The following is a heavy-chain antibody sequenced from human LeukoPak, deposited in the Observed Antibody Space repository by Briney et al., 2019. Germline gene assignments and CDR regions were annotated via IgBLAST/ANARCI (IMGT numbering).Heavy chain of an antibody. V-gene: IGHV4-61*02. CDR1: GGSISGGSYY. J-gene: IGHJ5*02. Sequence: SETLSLTCTVSGGSISGGSYYWSWIRQPAGKGLEWIGRIYTSGSTNYNPSLKSRVTISVDASKNQFSLKLTSVTAADTAVYYCARAKAPQYNWFDPWGQGTLVTVSS. CDR2: IYTSGST. CDR3: ARAKAPQYNWFDP.